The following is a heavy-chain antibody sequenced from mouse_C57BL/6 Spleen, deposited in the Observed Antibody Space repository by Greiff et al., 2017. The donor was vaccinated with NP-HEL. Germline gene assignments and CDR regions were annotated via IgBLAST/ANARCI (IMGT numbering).Heavy chain of an antibody. CDR3: ARGEGYYFGSRGYFDY. CDR1: GYAFSSSW. Sequence: QVQLKESGPELVKPGASVKISCKASGYAFSSSWMNWVKQRPGKGLEWIGRIYPGDGDTNYNGKFKGKATLTADKSSSTAYMQLSSLTSEDSAVYFCARGEGYYFGSRGYFDYWGQGTTLTVSS. D-gene: IGHD1-1*01. CDR2: IYPGDGDT. V-gene: IGHV1-82*01. J-gene: IGHJ2*01.